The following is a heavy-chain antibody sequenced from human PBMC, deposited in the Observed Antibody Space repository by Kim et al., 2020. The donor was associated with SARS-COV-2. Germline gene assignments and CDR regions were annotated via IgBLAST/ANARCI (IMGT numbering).Heavy chain of an antibody. Sequence: GRFTISRDNSKNTLYLQMNSLRAEDTAVYYCARGRSSGQSQYYYYYGMDVWGQGTTVTVSS. CDR3: ARGRSSGQSQYYYYYGMDV. J-gene: IGHJ6*02. V-gene: IGHV3-53*01. D-gene: IGHD6-25*01.